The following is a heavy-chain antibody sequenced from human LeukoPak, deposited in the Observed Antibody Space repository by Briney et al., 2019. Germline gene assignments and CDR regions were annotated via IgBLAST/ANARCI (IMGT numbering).Heavy chain of an antibody. Sequence: PGGSLRLSCAGSGFTFSSHSMNWVRQAPGKGLEWISYITSTSHTIYYADSVKGRFTISRDNAKNSLFLQMNSLRAEDTAVYYCAKDPGIAAAGPFDYWGQGTLVTVSS. CDR2: ITSTSHTI. CDR1: GFTFSSHS. CDR3: AKDPGIAAAGPFDY. D-gene: IGHD6-13*01. V-gene: IGHV3-48*04. J-gene: IGHJ4*02.